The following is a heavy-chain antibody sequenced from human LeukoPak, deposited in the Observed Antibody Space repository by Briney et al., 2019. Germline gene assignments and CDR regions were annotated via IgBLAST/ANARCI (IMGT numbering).Heavy chain of an antibody. CDR1: GFTVSSNY. Sequence: GGSLRLSCAASGFTVSSNYMSWVRQAPGKGLEWVSVIYSGWSTYYADSVKGRFTISRDNSKNTLYLQMNSLRAEDTAVYYCAREGVVAHPHHWGQGTLVTVSS. CDR3: AREGVVAHPHH. J-gene: IGHJ5*02. D-gene: IGHD2-15*01. V-gene: IGHV3-66*01. CDR2: IYSGWST.